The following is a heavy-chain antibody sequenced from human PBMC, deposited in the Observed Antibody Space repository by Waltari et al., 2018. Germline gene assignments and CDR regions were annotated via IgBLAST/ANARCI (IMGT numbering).Heavy chain of an antibody. CDR1: GSSFSGFD. CDR2: VNVKSGNT. CDR3: ARVVLTSDYEINWFGP. V-gene: IGHV1-8*01. J-gene: IGHJ5*02. Sequence: QEQLVQSGAEVKKPGASVKISCEASGSSFSGFDISWVRQASGHGLEGMGWVNVKSGNTCLVESFQGRVTLTRDTSTNTSYMEWRSLRSEDTAVYYCARVVLTSDYEINWFGPWGQGTLLTVSS. D-gene: IGHD3-16*01.